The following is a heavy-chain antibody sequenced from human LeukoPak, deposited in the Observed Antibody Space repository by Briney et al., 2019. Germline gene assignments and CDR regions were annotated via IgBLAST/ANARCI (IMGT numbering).Heavy chain of an antibody. CDR1: GGSISSSSYY. V-gene: IGHV4-39*01. D-gene: IGHD5-12*01. CDR2: IYYSGST. Sequence: SETLSLTCTVSGGSISSSSYYWGWIRQPPGKGLEWIGSIYYSGSTYYNPSLKSRVTISVDTSKNQFSLKLSSVTAADTAVYYCARGSGYDGPDYWGQGTLVTVSS. CDR3: ARGSGYDGPDY. J-gene: IGHJ4*02.